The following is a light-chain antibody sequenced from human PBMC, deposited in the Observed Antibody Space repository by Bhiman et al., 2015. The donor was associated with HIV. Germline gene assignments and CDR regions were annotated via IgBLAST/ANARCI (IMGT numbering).Light chain of an antibody. CDR1: SSNIGSNT. J-gene: IGLJ2*01. CDR2: SNN. V-gene: IGLV1-44*01. Sequence: QSVLTQPPSASGTPGQRVTISCSGSSSNIGSNTVYWYQQFPGTAPKLLIYSNNQRPSGVPDRFSGSKSGTSASLAITGLQSEDEANYYCAAWDDSLNVVFGGGTKLTVL. CDR3: AAWDDSLNVV.